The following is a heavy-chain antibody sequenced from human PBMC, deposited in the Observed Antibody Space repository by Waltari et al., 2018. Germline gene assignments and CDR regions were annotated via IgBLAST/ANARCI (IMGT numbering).Heavy chain of an antibody. CDR3: ARDLRLINWFDP. J-gene: IGHJ5*02. CDR1: GGSISSYY. V-gene: IGHV4-4*07. Sequence: QVQLQESGPGLVKPSETLSLTCTVSGGSISSYYWSWIRQPAGKGLEGIGRIYTSGRTNYHPSLKSRVTMSVDTSKNQFSLKLSSVTAADTAVYYCARDLRLINWFDPWGQGTLVTVSS. CDR2: IYTSGRT.